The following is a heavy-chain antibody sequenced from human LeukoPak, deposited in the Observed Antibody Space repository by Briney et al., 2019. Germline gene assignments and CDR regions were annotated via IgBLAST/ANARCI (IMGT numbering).Heavy chain of an antibody. CDR2: ISGSSGGT. Sequence: PGGSLRLSCAASGFTFSSYAMSWVRQAPGKGLEWVSAISGSSGGTYYADSVKGRFTISRDNSKNTLYLQMNSLRAEDTAVYYCAKRVDGSGSRGGAFDIWGQGTMVTVSS. J-gene: IGHJ3*02. V-gene: IGHV3-23*01. CDR3: AKRVDGSGSRGGAFDI. D-gene: IGHD3-10*01. CDR1: GFTFSSYA.